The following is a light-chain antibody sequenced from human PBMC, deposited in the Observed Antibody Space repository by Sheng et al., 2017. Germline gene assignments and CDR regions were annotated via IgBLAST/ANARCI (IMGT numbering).Light chain of an antibody. CDR1: HSVSSSY. CDR2: GAS. J-gene: IGKJ4*01. Sequence: EIVLTQSPATLSLSPGERATLSCRASHSVSSSYLAWYQQKPGQAPRLLIYGASSRATVIPDRFSGSGSGTDFTLTINRLEPEDFAVYYCQQYGSSPLTFGGGTKVEIK. CDR3: QQYGSSPLT. V-gene: IGKV3-20*01.